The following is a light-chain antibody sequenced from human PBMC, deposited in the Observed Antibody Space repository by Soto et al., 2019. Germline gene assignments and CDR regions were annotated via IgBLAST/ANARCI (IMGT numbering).Light chain of an antibody. CDR2: DVT. CDR3: SSYTTANTLR. J-gene: IGLJ3*02. CDR1: SSGFLIYNS. V-gene: IGLV2-14*03. Sequence: QSALTQPASVSGSPGQSITISCTGTSSGFLIYNSVSWYQQHPGKAPKLIFYDVTIRILGVSDRFSASTSGNTASLTISRLQAEDDADYYCSSYTTANTLRFGGGTKLTV.